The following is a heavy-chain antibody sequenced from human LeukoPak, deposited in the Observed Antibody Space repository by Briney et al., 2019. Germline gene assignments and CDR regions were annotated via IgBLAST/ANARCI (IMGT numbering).Heavy chain of an antibody. Sequence: SETLSLTCTVSGGSISSGSYYWSWIRQPAGKGLEWIGRIYTSGSTNYNPSLKSRVTISVDTSKNQFSLKLSSVTAADTAVYYCARGYKLGGFDYWGQGTLVTVSS. CDR2: IYTSGST. CDR3: ARGYKLGGFDY. J-gene: IGHJ4*02. V-gene: IGHV4-61*02. D-gene: IGHD7-27*01. CDR1: GGSISSGSYY.